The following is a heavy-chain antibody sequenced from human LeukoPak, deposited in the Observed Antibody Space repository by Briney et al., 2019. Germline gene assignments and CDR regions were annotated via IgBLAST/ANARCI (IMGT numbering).Heavy chain of an antibody. CDR1: GFTFSSYG. D-gene: IGHD1-26*01. Sequence: GGSLRLSCAASGFTFSSYGMHWVRQAPGKGLEWGAVISYDGSNKYYADSVKGRFTISRDNSKNTLYLQMNRLRAEDTAVYYCARVKVGVWGVFGTWGQGTMVTVSS. CDR3: ARVKVGVWGVFGT. CDR2: ISYDGSNK. V-gene: IGHV3-30*03. J-gene: IGHJ3*02.